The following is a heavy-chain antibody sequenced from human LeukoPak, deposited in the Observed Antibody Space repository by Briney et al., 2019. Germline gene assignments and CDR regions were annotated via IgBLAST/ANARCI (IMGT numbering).Heavy chain of an antibody. CDR3: ARDQYYYYYMDV. V-gene: IGHV3-48*02. CDR1: GFTFSSYS. J-gene: IGHJ6*03. CDR2: ISSSSTI. Sequence: PGGSLRLSCAASGFTFSSYSMNWVRQAPGKGLEWVSYISSSSTIYYADSVKGRFTISRDNAKNSLYLQMNSLRDEDTAVYYCARDQYYYYYMDVWGKGTTVTVSS.